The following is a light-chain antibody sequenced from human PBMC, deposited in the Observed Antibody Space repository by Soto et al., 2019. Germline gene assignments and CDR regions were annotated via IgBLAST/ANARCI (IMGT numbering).Light chain of an antibody. CDR2: GAS. CDR3: QKLNAYPPWT. CDR1: QGISSN. J-gene: IGKJ1*01. V-gene: IGKV1-9*01. Sequence: QLTQSPSSLSASVGDRVTITCRASQGISSNLAWYQQKPGRAPKLLIFGASTLQSGVPSRFSGSGSGTHFTLTISSLQPEDFATYFCQKLNAYPPWTFGQGTKVEIK.